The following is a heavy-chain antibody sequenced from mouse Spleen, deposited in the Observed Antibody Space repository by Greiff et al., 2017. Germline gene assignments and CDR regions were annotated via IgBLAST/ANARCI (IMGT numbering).Heavy chain of an antibody. CDR2: ISSGSSTI. CDR3: AREETYYGNYAAY. Sequence: EVNVVESGGGLVQPGGSRKLSCAASGFTFSSFGMHWVRQAPEKGLEWVAYISSGSSTIYYADTVKGRFTISRDNPKNTLFLQMTSLRSEDTAMYYCAREETYYGNYAAYWGQGTLVTVSA. V-gene: IGHV5-17*02. J-gene: IGHJ3*01. D-gene: IGHD2-10*01. CDR1: GFTFSSFG.